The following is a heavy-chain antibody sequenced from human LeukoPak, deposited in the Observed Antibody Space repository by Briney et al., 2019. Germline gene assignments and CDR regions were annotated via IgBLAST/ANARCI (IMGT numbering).Heavy chain of an antibody. J-gene: IGHJ4*02. V-gene: IGHV4-38-2*02. Sequence: SETLSLTCTVSGYSISSGYYWGWIRQPPGKGLEWIGSIYHSGSTYYNPSLKSRVTISVDTSKNQFSLKLSSVTAADTAVYYCARETKLMGYSSGLGFNYWGQGTLVTVSS. CDR1: GYSISSGYY. CDR3: ARETKLMGYSSGLGFNY. CDR2: IYHSGST. D-gene: IGHD6-19*01.